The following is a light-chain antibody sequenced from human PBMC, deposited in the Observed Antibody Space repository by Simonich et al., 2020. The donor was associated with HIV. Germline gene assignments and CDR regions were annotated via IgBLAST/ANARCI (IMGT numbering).Light chain of an antibody. J-gene: IGKJ1*01. CDR2: EVS. V-gene: IGKV2-29*02. CDR1: QRLLSSNGYNY. Sequence: DIVMTQSPLSLPVTPGEPASISCRSSQRLLSSNGYNYLDWYLQKPGKAPQLLIYEVSSRFSGVPDRFSGSGSGTDFTLKISRVEAEDVGLYYCIQYIHLPWTFGQGTNVEIK. CDR3: IQYIHLPWT.